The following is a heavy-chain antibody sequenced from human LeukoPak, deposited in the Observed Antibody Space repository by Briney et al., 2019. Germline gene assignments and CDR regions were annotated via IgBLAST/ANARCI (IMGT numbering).Heavy chain of an antibody. CDR3: ARVSAWLSRTRYYFDY. V-gene: IGHV3-21*01. D-gene: IGHD3-3*01. CDR1: GFTFSSYS. Sequence: GGSLRLSCAASGFTFSSYSMNWVRQAPGKGLEWVSSISSSSSYVYYADSVEGRFTISRDNAKNSLYLQMNSLRAEDTAVYYCARVSAWLSRTRYYFDYWGQGTLVTVSS. J-gene: IGHJ4*02. CDR2: ISSSSSYV.